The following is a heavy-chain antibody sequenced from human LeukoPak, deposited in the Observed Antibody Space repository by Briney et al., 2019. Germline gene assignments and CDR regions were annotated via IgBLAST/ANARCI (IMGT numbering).Heavy chain of an antibody. D-gene: IGHD5-12*01. CDR1: GYTFTSYD. CDR2: ISAYNGNT. CDR3: ARGGNIVATIGLNYFDY. Sequence: ASVKVSCKASGYTFTSYDISWVRQAPGQGLEWMGWISAYNGNTNYAQKLQGRVTMTTDTSTSTAYMELRSLRSDDTAVYYCARGGNIVATIGLNYFDYWGQGTLVTVSS. V-gene: IGHV1-18*01. J-gene: IGHJ4*02.